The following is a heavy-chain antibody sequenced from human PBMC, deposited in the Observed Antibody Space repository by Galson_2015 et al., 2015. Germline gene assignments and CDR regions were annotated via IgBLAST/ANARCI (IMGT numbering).Heavy chain of an antibody. CDR3: ARDRGYGSEFSDY. CDR1: GFTFSSYG. CDR2: KWYDGGYE. D-gene: IGHD5-12*01. V-gene: IGHV3-33*01. J-gene: IGHJ4*02. Sequence: SLRLSCAASGFTFSSYGMHWVRQAPGKGLEGVATKWYDGGYEYFADSVKGRFTVTRDNSKNTLYLQMNSLRAEDTAVYYCARDRGYGSEFSDYWGQGTLVTVSS.